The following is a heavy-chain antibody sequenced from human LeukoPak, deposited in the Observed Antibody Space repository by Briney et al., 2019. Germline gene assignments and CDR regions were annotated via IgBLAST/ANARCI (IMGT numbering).Heavy chain of an antibody. CDR1: GGSISNRNYH. J-gene: IGHJ6*03. Sequence: SETLSLTCTVSGGSISNRNYHWGWIRQPPGKGLEWIGSICSSGSAYYNPSLKSRVTISVDTSKNQFSLKLSPVTAADTAVYYCARAYYYDSSGYQNYYYYYMDVWGKGTTVTISS. V-gene: IGHV4-39*07. CDR3: ARAYYYDSSGYQNYYYYYMDV. CDR2: ICSSGSA. D-gene: IGHD3-22*01.